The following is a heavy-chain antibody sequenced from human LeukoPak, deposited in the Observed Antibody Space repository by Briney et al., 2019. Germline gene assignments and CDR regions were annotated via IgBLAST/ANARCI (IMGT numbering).Heavy chain of an antibody. CDR3: ARESLPQGDYGDYVGDY. CDR2: ISSSSSYI. J-gene: IGHJ4*02. D-gene: IGHD4-17*01. V-gene: IGHV3-21*01. CDR1: GFTFSSYS. Sequence: PGGSLRLSCAASGFTFSSYSMNWVRQAPGKGLEWVSSISSSSSYIYYADSVKGRFTISRDNAKNSLYLQMNSLRAEDTAVYYCARESLPQGDYGDYVGDYWGQGTLVTVSS.